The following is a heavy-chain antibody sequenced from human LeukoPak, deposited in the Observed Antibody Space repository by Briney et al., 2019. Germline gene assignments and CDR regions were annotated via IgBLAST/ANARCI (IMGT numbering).Heavy chain of an antibody. CDR3: ARDYDSSGYPDY. CDR1: GYTFTGYY. J-gene: IGHJ4*02. D-gene: IGHD3-22*01. Sequence: ASVKVSCKSSGYTFTGYYIHWVRQAPGQGLEWMDWINPNSGVTKCAQKFQGRVTMTRDTSISTAYMELSRLRSDDTAVYYCARDYDSSGYPDYWGQGTLVTVSS. V-gene: IGHV1-2*02. CDR2: INPNSGVT.